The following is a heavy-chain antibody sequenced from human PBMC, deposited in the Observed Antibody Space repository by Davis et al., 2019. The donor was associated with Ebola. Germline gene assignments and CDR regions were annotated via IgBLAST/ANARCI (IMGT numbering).Heavy chain of an antibody. Sequence: GSLRLSCAVYGGSFSGYYWSWIRQPPGKGLEWIGEINHSGSTNYNPSLKSRVTISVDTSKNQFSLKLSSVTAADTAVYYCARGRLVVAARNYYYYYGMDVWGQGTTVTVSS. CDR3: ARGRLVVAARNYYYYYGMDV. D-gene: IGHD2-15*01. CDR2: INHSGST. J-gene: IGHJ6*02. V-gene: IGHV4-34*01. CDR1: GGSFSGYY.